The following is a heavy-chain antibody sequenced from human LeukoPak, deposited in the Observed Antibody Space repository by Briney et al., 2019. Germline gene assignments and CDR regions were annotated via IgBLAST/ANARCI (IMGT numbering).Heavy chain of an antibody. CDR1: GGSISSSSYY. D-gene: IGHD2-2*01. Sequence: SETLSLTCTVSGGSISSSSYYWGWIRQPPGKGLEWIGSTYYSGSTYYNPSLKSRVTISVDTSKNQFSLKLSSVTAADTAVYYCARYHCSSTSCSRYYFDYWGQGTLVTVSS. CDR2: TYYSGST. J-gene: IGHJ4*02. CDR3: ARYHCSSTSCSRYYFDY. V-gene: IGHV4-39*07.